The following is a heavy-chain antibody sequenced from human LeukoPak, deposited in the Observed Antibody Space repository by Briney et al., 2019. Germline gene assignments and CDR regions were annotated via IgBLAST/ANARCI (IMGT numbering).Heavy chain of an antibody. CDR3: ARSSSGYPYYFDY. V-gene: IGHV3-21*01. J-gene: IGHJ4*02. D-gene: IGHD3-22*01. CDR1: GFTFSSYS. Sequence: GGSLRLSCAASGFTFSSYSMNWVRQAPGKGLEWVSSISSSSSYIYYADPVKGRFTISRDNAKNSLYLQMNSLRAEDTAVYYCARSSSGYPYYFDYWGQGTLVTVSS. CDR2: ISSSSSYI.